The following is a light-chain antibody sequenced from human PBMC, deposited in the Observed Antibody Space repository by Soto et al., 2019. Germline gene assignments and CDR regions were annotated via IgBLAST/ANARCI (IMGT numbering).Light chain of an antibody. Sequence: QSALTQPASVSGSPGQSITISCTGTSSDVGGYRYVSWYQQHPGKAPKFIIYEVSNRPSGVSNRFSGSKSGNTASLTISRLQTEDEADYYCSSYTSSSTLVVFGGGTKLTVL. CDR1: SSDVGGYRY. J-gene: IGLJ2*01. CDR2: EVS. V-gene: IGLV2-14*01. CDR3: SSYTSSSTLVV.